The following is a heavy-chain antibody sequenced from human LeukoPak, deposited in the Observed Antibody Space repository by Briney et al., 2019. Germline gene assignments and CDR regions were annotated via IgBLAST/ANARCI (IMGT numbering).Heavy chain of an antibody. CDR2: IRYDGSNK. CDR3: AKGGYCSSTSCYYDFPLPDY. Sequence: GGSLRLSCAASGFTFSSYGMHWVRQAPGKGLEWVAFIRYDGSNKYYADSVKGRFTISRDNSKNTLYLQMNSLRAEDTAVYYCAKGGYCSSTSCYYDFPLPDYWGQGTLVTVSS. V-gene: IGHV3-30*02. CDR1: GFTFSSYG. J-gene: IGHJ4*02. D-gene: IGHD2-2*03.